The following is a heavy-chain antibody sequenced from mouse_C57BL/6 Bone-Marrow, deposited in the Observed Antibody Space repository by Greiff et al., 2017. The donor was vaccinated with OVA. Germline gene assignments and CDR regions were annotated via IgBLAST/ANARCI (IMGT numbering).Heavy chain of an antibody. V-gene: IGHV5-4*01. D-gene: IGHD2-12*01. CDR1: GFTFSSYA. CDR2: ISDGGSYT. J-gene: IGHJ1*03. Sequence: EVMLVESGGGLVKPGGSLKLSCAASGFTFSSYAMSWVRQTPEKRLEWVATISDGGSYTYYPDNVKGRFTISRDNAKNNLYLQMSHLKSEDTAMYYCAREEDRNDGIWYFDVWGTGTTVTVSS. CDR3: AREEDRNDGIWYFDV.